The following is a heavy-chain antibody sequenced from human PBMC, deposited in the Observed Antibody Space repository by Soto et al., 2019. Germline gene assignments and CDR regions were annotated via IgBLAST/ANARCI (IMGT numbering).Heavy chain of an antibody. D-gene: IGHD3-10*01. CDR2: ISGSGGST. CDR1: GFTFSSYA. Sequence: GGSLRLSCAASGFTFSSYAMSWVRPAPGKGLEWVSAISGSGGSTYYADSVKGRFTISRDNSKNTLYLQMNSLRAEDTAVYYCAKHLWFGEDYYYYGMDVWGQGTTVTVSS. V-gene: IGHV3-23*01. CDR3: AKHLWFGEDYYYYGMDV. J-gene: IGHJ6*02.